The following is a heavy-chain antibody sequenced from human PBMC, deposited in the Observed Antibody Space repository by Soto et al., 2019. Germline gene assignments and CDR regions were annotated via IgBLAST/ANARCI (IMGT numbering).Heavy chain of an antibody. D-gene: IGHD4-17*01. CDR3: AKDISLLTTARFDY. J-gene: IGHJ4*02. Sequence: VQLVESGGGLVQPGRSLRLSCAASGFTFDDYAMHWVRQVPGVGLEWVSGISWNSGSIDYADSVKGRFTISRDNAKSSLYLQMNSLRAEDTAFYYCAKDISLLTTARFDYWGQGTLVTVSS. CDR2: ISWNSGSI. CDR1: GFTFDDYA. V-gene: IGHV3-9*01.